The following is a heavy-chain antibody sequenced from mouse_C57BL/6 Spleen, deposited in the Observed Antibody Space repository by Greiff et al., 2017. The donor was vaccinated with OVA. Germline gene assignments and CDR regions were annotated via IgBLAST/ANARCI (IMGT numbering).Heavy chain of an antibody. V-gene: IGHV14-3*01. Sequence: LVESVAELVRPGASVKLSCTASGFNIKTPYIPWVNRRPEQGLEGIGRIVPANGNTKYAPKFQGKAPITADTSSNTAYLQLSSLTSEDTAIYYCARGGYGSSPYDYAMDYWGQGTSVTVSS. CDR2: IVPANGNT. CDR1: GFNIKTPY. J-gene: IGHJ4*01. D-gene: IGHD1-1*01. CDR3: ARGGYGSSPYDYAMDY.